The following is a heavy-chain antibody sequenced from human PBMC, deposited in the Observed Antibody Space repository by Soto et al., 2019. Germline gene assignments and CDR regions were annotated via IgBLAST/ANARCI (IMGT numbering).Heavy chain of an antibody. CDR3: ARRHGSCFDY. V-gene: IGHV4-59*08. CDR2: IYYSGST. CDR1: GGSISSYY. Sequence: PSETLSLTCTVSGGSISSYYWSWIRQPPGKGLEWIGYIYYSGSTNHNPSLKSRVTISVDTSKNQFSLKLSSVTAADTAVYYCARRHGSCFDYWGQGTLVTVSS. J-gene: IGHJ4*02.